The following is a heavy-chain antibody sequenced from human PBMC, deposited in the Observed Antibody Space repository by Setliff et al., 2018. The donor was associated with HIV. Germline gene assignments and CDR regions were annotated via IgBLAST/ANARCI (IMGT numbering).Heavy chain of an antibody. CDR3: AREGVHHNFWRGYTYYYGLDV. Sequence: GGSLRLSCVVSGFSFSNFSMSWVRQAPGKGLEWVANIKEDGSATYYGESVRGRFTISRDNPNTLLYLQMDSLRGEDTAVYYCAREGVHHNFWRGYTYYYGLDVWGQGTTVTVSS. CDR1: GFSFSNFS. CDR2: IKEDGSAT. D-gene: IGHD3-3*01. V-gene: IGHV3-7*01. J-gene: IGHJ3*01.